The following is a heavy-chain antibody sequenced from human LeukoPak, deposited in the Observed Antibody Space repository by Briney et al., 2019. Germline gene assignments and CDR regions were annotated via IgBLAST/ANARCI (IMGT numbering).Heavy chain of an antibody. CDR2: IYSGGST. Sequence: PGGSLRLSCAASGFTFSSYAMSWVRQAPGKGLEWVSVIYSGGSTYYADSVKGRFTISRDNSKNTLYLQMNSLRAEDTAVYYCARDGQYYYDSSGYSPFDIWGQGTMVTVSS. J-gene: IGHJ3*02. CDR3: ARDGQYYYDSSGYSPFDI. CDR1: GFTFSSYA. D-gene: IGHD3-22*01. V-gene: IGHV3-66*01.